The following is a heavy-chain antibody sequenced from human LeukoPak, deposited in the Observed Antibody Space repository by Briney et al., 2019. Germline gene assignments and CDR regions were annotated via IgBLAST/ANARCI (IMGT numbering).Heavy chain of an antibody. V-gene: IGHV4-4*07. J-gene: IGHJ6*03. Sequence: PSETLSLTCTVSGGSISSYYWSWIRQPAGKGLEWIGRIYTSGSTNYNPSLKSRVTISVDQSQNQLSLKLSSVTAADTAVYYCARERGGSGWSAYHYYYMDVWGKGTTVTVSS. CDR2: IYTSGST. D-gene: IGHD6-19*01. CDR1: GGSISSYY. CDR3: ARERGGSGWSAYHYYYMDV.